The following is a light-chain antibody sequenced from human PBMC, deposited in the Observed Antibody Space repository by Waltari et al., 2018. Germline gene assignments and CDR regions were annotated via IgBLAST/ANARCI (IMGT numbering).Light chain of an antibody. CDR1: QGISKY. CDR2: AAS. V-gene: IGKV1-27*01. J-gene: IGKJ4*01. CDR3: QKYNSAPALT. Sequence: DIQMTQSPSSLSASVGDRVTITCRASQGISKYLAWYQQKPGKVPKLLIYAASTLQSGVPSRFSGSGSGTDFTLTISSLQPEDVATYYCQKYNSAPALTFGGGTKVEIK.